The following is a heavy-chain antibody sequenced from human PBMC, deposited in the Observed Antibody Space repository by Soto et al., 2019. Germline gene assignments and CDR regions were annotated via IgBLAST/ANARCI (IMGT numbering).Heavy chain of an antibody. D-gene: IGHD6-19*01. V-gene: IGHV3-7*01. CDR2: IKQGGSEK. Sequence: GGPLRLSCAASGFTFSTYLMSWVRQAPGKGLEWVATIKQGGSEKYNVDSVKGRFTISRDNDENSLYRQMNSLKSEDTAVYFCARGSQWQDDYWGQGTLVNVSS. CDR3: ARGSQWQDDY. CDR1: GFTFSTYL. J-gene: IGHJ4*02.